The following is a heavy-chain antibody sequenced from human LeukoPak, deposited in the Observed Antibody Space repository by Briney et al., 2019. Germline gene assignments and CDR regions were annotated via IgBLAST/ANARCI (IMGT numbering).Heavy chain of an antibody. CDR3: ARESGGNSAYFDY. CDR1: GFTLSSYE. CDR2: ISSSGSTI. V-gene: IGHV3-48*03. J-gene: IGHJ4*02. D-gene: IGHD4-23*01. Sequence: GGSLRLSCTASGFTLSSYEMNWVRQAPGKGLEWVSYISSSGSTIYYADSVKGRFTISRDNAKNSLYLQMNSLRAEDTAVYYCARESGGNSAYFDYWGQGTLVTVSS.